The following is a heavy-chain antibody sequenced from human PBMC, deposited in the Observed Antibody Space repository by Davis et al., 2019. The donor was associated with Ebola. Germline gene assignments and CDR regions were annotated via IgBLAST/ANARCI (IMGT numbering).Heavy chain of an antibody. CDR2: ISGSAGNT. V-gene: IGHV3-23*01. J-gene: IGHJ6*02. Sequence: PGGSLRLSCAASGFTFSSYAMSWVRQAPGKGLEWVSAISGSAGNTYYADSVKGRFTISRDNSKNTLYLQMNSLRAEDTAVYYCARGYCTGGVCYVHYYYGMDVWGQGTTVTVSS. CDR1: GFTFSSYA. CDR3: ARGYCTGGVCYVHYYYGMDV. D-gene: IGHD2-8*02.